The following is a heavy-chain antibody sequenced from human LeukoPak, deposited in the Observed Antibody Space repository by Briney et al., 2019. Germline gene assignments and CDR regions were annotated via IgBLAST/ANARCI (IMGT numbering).Heavy chain of an antibody. CDR1: GFTVNNNY. CDR2: IYSGGTT. Sequence: GGSLRLSCAVFGFTVNNNYMNWVRQAPGKGLEWVSVIYSGGTTYYADSVKGRFTISRDNSKNTLHLQMNSLRDEDTAVYYCARSGEAGTFDYWGQGTLVTVSS. V-gene: IGHV3-66*01. J-gene: IGHJ4*02. CDR3: ARSGEAGTFDY. D-gene: IGHD6-13*01.